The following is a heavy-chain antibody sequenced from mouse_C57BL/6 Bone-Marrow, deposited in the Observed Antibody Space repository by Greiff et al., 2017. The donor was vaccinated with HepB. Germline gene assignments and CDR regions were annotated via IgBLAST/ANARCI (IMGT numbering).Heavy chain of an antibody. CDR2: IYWDDDK. J-gene: IGHJ2*01. CDR1: GFSLSTSGMG. V-gene: IGHV8-12*01. Sequence: QVTLKESGPGILQSSQTLSLTCSFSGFSLSTSGMGVSWIRQPSGKGLEWLAHIYWDDDKRYNPSLKSRLTISKDTSRNQVFLKITSVDTADTATYYCARELYYGYDAYYFDYWGQGTTLTVSS. CDR3: ARELYYGYDAYYFDY. D-gene: IGHD2-2*01.